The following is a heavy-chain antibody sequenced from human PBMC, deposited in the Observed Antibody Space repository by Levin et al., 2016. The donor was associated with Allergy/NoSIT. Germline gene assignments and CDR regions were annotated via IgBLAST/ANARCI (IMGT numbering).Heavy chain of an antibody. Sequence: WIRQPPGKGLEWVSAISGSGGSTYYADSVKGRFTISRDNSKNTLYLQMNSLRAEDTAVYYCAKTGDYYDSSFFDYWGQGTLVTVSS. V-gene: IGHV3-23*01. D-gene: IGHD3-22*01. CDR2: ISGSGGST. CDR3: AKTGDYYDSSFFDY. J-gene: IGHJ4*02.